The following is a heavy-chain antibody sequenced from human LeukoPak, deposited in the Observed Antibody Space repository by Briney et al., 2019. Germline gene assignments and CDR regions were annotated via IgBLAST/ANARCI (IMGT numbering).Heavy chain of an antibody. D-gene: IGHD6-13*01. Sequence: SETLSLTCTVSGGSISSSSYYWGWIRQPPGKGLEWIGSIYYSGSTYYNPSLKSRVTISVDTSKNQFSLKLSSVTAADTAVYYCASHWYNAFDIWGQGTMVTVSS. CDR3: ASHWYNAFDI. V-gene: IGHV4-39*07. J-gene: IGHJ3*02. CDR1: GGSISSSSYY. CDR2: IYYSGST.